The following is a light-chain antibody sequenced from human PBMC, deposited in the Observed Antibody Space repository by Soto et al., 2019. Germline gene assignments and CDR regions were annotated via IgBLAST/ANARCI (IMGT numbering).Light chain of an antibody. Sequence: EIVLTQSPGTLSLSPGERATLSGRASQSVSSSYLAWYQQKPGQAPRLLIYGASTRATGIPDRFSGSGSGTDFTLTISRLEPADFAVYYCQQYGSSRWTFGQGTKVGVK. CDR3: QQYGSSRWT. J-gene: IGKJ1*01. CDR2: GAS. V-gene: IGKV3-20*01. CDR1: QSVSSSY.